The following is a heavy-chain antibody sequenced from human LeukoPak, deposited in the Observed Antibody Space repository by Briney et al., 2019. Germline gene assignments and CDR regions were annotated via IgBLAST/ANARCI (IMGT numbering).Heavy chain of an antibody. J-gene: IGHJ5*02. CDR2: IYHSGRT. CDR3: ARQGPYSSSWYGKYNRNWFDP. D-gene: IGHD6-13*01. CDR1: GSSVSSTYH. V-gene: IGHV4-38-2*01. Sequence: SETLSLTCSVSGSSVSSTYHWGWIRQPPGKGLEWIGSIYHSGRTYYNPSLKSRVTISLDMFKNQFSLKLSSVTAADTAVYYCARQGPYSSSWYGKYNRNWFDPWGQGTLVTVSS.